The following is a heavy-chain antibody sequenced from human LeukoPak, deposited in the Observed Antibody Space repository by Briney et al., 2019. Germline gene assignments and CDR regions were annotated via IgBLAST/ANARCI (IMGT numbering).Heavy chain of an antibody. CDR1: GYTFTSYG. D-gene: IGHD3-3*01. V-gene: IGHV1-69*13. CDR2: IIPIFGTA. J-gene: IGHJ4*02. Sequence: SVKVSCKASGYTFTSYGISWVRQAPGQGLEWMGGIIPIFGTANYAQKFQGRVTITADESTSTAYMELSSLRSEDTAVYYCARGRFLEWYPTQNYFDYWGQGTLVTVSS. CDR3: ARGRFLEWYPTQNYFDY.